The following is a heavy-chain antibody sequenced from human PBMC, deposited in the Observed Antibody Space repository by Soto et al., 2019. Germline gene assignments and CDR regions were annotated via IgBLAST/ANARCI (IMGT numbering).Heavy chain of an antibody. D-gene: IGHD2-15*01. V-gene: IGHV3-21*04. J-gene: IGHJ4*01. Sequence: PGGSLRLSCSGSGFTFSSYTMNWVRQAPGKGLEWVASISGTSTYIHYAGSVKGRFTISRDNPMKSPYQQLNILRADNTAVHSSAWVIVLRRQYFEY. CDR1: GFTFSSYT. CDR3: AWVIVLRRQYFEY. CDR2: ISGTSTYI.